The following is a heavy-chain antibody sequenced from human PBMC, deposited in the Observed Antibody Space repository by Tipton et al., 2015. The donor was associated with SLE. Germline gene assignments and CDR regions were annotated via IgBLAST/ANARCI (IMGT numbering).Heavy chain of an antibody. V-gene: IGHV3-9*01. CDR3: ARSGPTLHAFDI. D-gene: IGHD3-10*01. Sequence: SLRLSCAASGFTFDDYAMHWVRQAPGKGLEWVSGISWNSGSIGYADSVKGRFTISRDNAKNSLYLQMNSLRAEDTAVYYCARSGPTLHAFDIWGQGTMVTVSS. J-gene: IGHJ3*02. CDR1: GFTFDDYA. CDR2: ISWNSGSI.